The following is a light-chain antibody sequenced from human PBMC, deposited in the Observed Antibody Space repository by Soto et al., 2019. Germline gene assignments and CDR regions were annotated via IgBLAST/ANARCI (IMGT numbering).Light chain of an antibody. Sequence: EIVLTQSPATVSLSPGERATLSCGASQSVSSNYLAWYQQKPGLAPRLLIYGVSRRATGIPDRISGSGSGTDFTLTISRLEPEDFAVYYCQHYASSPWTFGQGTKVEIK. CDR1: QSVSSNY. CDR2: GVS. CDR3: QHYASSPWT. J-gene: IGKJ1*01. V-gene: IGKV3D-20*01.